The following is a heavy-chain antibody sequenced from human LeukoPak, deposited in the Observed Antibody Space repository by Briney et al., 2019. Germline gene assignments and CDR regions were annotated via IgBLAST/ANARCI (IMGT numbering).Heavy chain of an antibody. J-gene: IGHJ4*02. D-gene: IGHD3-10*01. CDR1: GGSISSSSYY. V-gene: IGHV4-39*01. Sequence: SETLSLTCTVSGGSISSSSYYWGWIRQPPGKGLEWIGSIYYSGSTYYNPSLKSRVTISVDTSKNQFSLKLSSVTAADTAVYHCARLDSVVDYWGQGTLVTVSS. CDR2: IYYSGST. CDR3: ARLDSVVDY.